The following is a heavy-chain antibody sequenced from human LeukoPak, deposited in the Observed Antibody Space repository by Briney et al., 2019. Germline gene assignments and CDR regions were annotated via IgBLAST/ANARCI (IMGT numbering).Heavy chain of an antibody. D-gene: IGHD2-2*02. Sequence: GGSLRLSCAASGFTFSSYGMHWVRQAPGKGLEWVAFIRYDGSNKYYADSVKGRFTISRDNSKNTLYLQMNSLRAEDTAVYYCAKVIYCSSTSCYIGEFDPWGQGTLVTVSS. CDR2: IRYDGSNK. V-gene: IGHV3-30*02. CDR1: GFTFSSYG. CDR3: AKVIYCSSTSCYIGEFDP. J-gene: IGHJ5*02.